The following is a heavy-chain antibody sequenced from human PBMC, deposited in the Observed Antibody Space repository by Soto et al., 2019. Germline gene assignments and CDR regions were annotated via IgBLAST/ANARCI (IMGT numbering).Heavy chain of an antibody. CDR1: GGTFSSYA. D-gene: IGHD2-21*01. J-gene: IGHJ4*02. CDR3: PRPTGGDSPPNYFDC. CDR2: IIPIFGTA. V-gene: IGHV1-69*13. Sequence: RASVKVSCKASGGTFSSYAISWVRQAPGQGLEWMGGIIPIFGTANYAQKFQGRVTITADESTSTAYMELRSLRSEDTAVYYCPRPTGGDSPPNYFDCWGQGHLVTVSS.